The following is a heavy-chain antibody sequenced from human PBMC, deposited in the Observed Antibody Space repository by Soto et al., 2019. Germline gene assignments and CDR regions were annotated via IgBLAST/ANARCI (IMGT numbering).Heavy chain of an antibody. D-gene: IGHD5-12*01. V-gene: IGHV3-23*01. Sequence: GGSLRLSCAASGFTFSSYAMSWVRQAPGKGLEWVSAISGSGGSTYYADSVKGRFTISRDNSKNTLYLQMNSLRAEDTAVYYCAKATGSLDRWLQTYYFDYWGQGTLVTVSS. CDR1: GFTFSSYA. CDR3: AKATGSLDRWLQTYYFDY. CDR2: ISGSGGST. J-gene: IGHJ4*02.